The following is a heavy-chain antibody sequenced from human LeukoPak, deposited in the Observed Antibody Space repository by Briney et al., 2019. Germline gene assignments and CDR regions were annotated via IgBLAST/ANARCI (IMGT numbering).Heavy chain of an antibody. J-gene: IGHJ5*02. D-gene: IGHD6-13*01. Sequence: GGSLRLSCAASGFTFSSYAMHWVRQAPGKGLEYVSAISSNGGSTYYANSVKGRFTISRDNSKNTLYLQMGSLRAEDMAVYYCARDQDPGIAAAGSEGWFDPWGQGTLVTVSS. CDR3: ARDQDPGIAAAGSEGWFDP. V-gene: IGHV3-64*01. CDR2: ISSNGGST. CDR1: GFTFSSYA.